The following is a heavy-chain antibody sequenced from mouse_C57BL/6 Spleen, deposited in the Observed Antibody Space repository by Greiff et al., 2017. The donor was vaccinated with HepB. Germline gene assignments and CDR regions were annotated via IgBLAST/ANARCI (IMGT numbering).Heavy chain of an antibody. Sequence: EVKLMESGEGLVKPGGSLKLSCAASGFTFSSYAMSWVRQTPEKRLEWVAYISSGGDYIYYADTVKGRFTISRDNARNTLYLQMSSLKSEDTAMYYCTRALNGYPWAWFAYWGQGTLVTVSA. CDR1: GFTFSSYA. CDR3: TRALNGYPWAWFAY. D-gene: IGHD2-2*01. CDR2: ISSGGDYI. V-gene: IGHV5-9-1*02. J-gene: IGHJ3*01.